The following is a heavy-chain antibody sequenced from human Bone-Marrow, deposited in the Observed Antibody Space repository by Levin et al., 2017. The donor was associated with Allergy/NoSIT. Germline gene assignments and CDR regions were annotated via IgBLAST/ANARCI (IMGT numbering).Heavy chain of an antibody. V-gene: IGHV1-69*06. J-gene: IGHJ6*03. Sequence: SVKVSCKASGGTFSSYAISWVRQAPGQGLEWMGGIIPIFGTANYAQKFQGRVTITADKSTSTAYMELSSLRSEDTAVYYCARDWPELGYCSGGSCQSYMDVWGKGTTVTVSS. D-gene: IGHD2-15*01. CDR1: GGTFSSYA. CDR3: ARDWPELGYCSGGSCQSYMDV. CDR2: IIPIFGTA.